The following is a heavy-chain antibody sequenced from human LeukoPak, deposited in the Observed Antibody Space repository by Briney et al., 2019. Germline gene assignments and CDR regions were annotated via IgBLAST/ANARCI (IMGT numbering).Heavy chain of an antibody. D-gene: IGHD6-19*01. CDR3: ARRKDFAVAGLNY. CDR2: ISTFNGKP. J-gene: IGHJ4*02. V-gene: IGHV1-18*01. CDR1: GYTFTSYG. Sequence: ASVKVSWKASGYTFTSYGISWVRQAPGQGLEWMGWISTFNGKPNYAQNLQGRVTMTTDTSTSTAYMELRSLRSDDTAVYYCARRKDFAVAGLNYWGQGTLLTVSS.